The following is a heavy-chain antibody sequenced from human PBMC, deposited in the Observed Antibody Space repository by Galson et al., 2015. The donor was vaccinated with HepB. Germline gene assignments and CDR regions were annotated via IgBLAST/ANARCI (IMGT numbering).Heavy chain of an antibody. CDR1: GFTVSNY. V-gene: IGHV3-53*01. Sequence: SLRLSCAASGFTVSNYMSWVRQAPGKGLEWVSIIYSGGTTDYADSVKGRFTISRGNSKNTLYLQMNSLRAEDTAVYYCAEFDYHDRYFQHWGQGTLVTVSS. CDR2: IYSGGTT. D-gene: IGHD3-22*01. CDR3: AEFDYHDRYFQH. J-gene: IGHJ1*01.